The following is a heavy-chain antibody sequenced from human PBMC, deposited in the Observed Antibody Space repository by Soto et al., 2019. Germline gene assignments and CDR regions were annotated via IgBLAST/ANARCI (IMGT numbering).Heavy chain of an antibody. Sequence: GASVKVSCKASGGTFSSYAISWVRQAPGQGLEWMGGIIPIFGTANYAQKFQGRVTITADKSTSTAYMELSSLRSEDTAVYYCAREEIFPYGMDVWGQGTTVTVSS. CDR1: GGTFSSYA. V-gene: IGHV1-69*06. CDR3: AREEIFPYGMDV. CDR2: IIPIFGTA. D-gene: IGHD3-9*01. J-gene: IGHJ6*02.